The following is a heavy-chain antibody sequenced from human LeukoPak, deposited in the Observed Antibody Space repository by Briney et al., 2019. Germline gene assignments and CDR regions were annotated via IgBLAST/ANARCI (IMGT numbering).Heavy chain of an antibody. D-gene: IGHD3-3*01. Sequence: GSLRLSCAASGFTFSSYGMHWVRQAPGKGLEWVAFIRYDGSNKYYADSVKGRFTISRDNSKNTLYLQMNSLRAEDTAVYYCAGAYDFWSGYYLDYWGQGTLVTVSS. CDR2: IRYDGSNK. V-gene: IGHV3-30*02. CDR1: GFTFSSYG. CDR3: AGAYDFWSGYYLDY. J-gene: IGHJ4*02.